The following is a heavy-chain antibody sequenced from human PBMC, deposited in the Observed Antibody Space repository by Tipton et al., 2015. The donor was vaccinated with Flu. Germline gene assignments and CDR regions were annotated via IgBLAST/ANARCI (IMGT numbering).Heavy chain of an antibody. Sequence: SLRLSCAASGFTFSSYAMSWVRQAPGKGLEWVSAISGSGGSTYYADSVKGRFTISRDNSKNTLYLQMNSLRAEDTAVYYCAKDRGITGTCGDYWGQGTLVTVSS. CDR3: AKDRGITGTCGDY. V-gene: IGHV3-23*01. CDR2: ISGSGGST. D-gene: IGHD1-7*01. J-gene: IGHJ4*02. CDR1: GFTFSSYA.